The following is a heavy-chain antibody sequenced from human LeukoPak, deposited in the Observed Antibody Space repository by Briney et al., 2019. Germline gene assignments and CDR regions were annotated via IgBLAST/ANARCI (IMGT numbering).Heavy chain of an antibody. J-gene: IGHJ4*02. D-gene: IGHD1-26*01. CDR1: GYSISSGYY. CDR2: IYHSGST. CDR3: ARLRELLFDY. Sequence: SETLSLTCAVSGYSISSGYYWGWIRQPPGKGLEWIGSIYHSGSTYYNPSLKSRATISVDTSKNQFSLKLSSVTAADTAVYYCARLRELLFDYWGQGTLVTVSS. V-gene: IGHV4-38-2*01.